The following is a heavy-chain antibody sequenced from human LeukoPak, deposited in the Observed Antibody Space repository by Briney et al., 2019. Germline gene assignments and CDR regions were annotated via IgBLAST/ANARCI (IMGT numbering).Heavy chain of an antibody. Sequence: GGSLRLYCAASEFTFSDYAMSWVRQAPGKGLEWVSAISGSGDSIYYVDSVKGRFTISRDNSKNTLYLQMSSLRPEDTAVYYCAKGIRRYPEPSSWSCFDYWGQGTLVTVSS. V-gene: IGHV3-23*01. J-gene: IGHJ4*02. D-gene: IGHD6-13*01. CDR3: AKGIRRYPEPSSWSCFDY. CDR2: ISGSGDSI. CDR1: EFTFSDYA.